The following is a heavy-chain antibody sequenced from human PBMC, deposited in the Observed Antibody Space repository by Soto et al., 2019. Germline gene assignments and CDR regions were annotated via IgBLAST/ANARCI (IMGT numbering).Heavy chain of an antibody. V-gene: IGHV4-59*08. CDR3: ARHSPPYCSGGSCSAYYFDY. CDR2: IYYSGST. Sequence: SETLSLTCTVSGGSISSYYWRWIRQPPGKGLEWIGYIYYSGSTNYNPSLKSRVTISVDTSKNQFSLKLSSVTAADTAVYYCARHSPPYCSGGSCSAYYFDYWGQGTLVTVSS. CDR1: GGSISSYY. D-gene: IGHD2-15*01. J-gene: IGHJ4*02.